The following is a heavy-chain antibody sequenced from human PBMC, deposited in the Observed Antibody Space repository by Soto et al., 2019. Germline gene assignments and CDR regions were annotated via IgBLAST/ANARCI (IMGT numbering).Heavy chain of an antibody. J-gene: IGHJ3*02. D-gene: IGHD6-13*01. Sequence: GGSLRLSCAASGFTFSSYTMPWVRQAPGKGLEWVSSISSGSSLLYYADSVRGRFTISRDNAKNSLYLQMNSLRAEDTAVYYCARSKQLVKSFDIWGQGTMVTVSS. V-gene: IGHV3-21*01. CDR3: ARSKQLVKSFDI. CDR1: GFTFSSYT. CDR2: ISSGSSLL.